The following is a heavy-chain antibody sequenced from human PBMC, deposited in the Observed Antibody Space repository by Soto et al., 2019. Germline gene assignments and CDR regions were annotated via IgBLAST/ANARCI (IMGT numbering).Heavy chain of an antibody. J-gene: IGHJ5*02. CDR3: AKEISSSWYGEDWFDP. V-gene: IGHV3-23*01. CDR1: GFTFSSYA. CDR2: ISGSGGST. Sequence: EVQLLESGGGLVQPGGSLRLSCAASGFTFSSYAMSWVRQAPGKGLEWVSAISGSGGSTYYADSVKGRFTISRDNSKNTLYLQMNSLRAEDTAVYYCAKEISSSWYGEDWFDPWGQGTLVTVSS. D-gene: IGHD6-13*01.